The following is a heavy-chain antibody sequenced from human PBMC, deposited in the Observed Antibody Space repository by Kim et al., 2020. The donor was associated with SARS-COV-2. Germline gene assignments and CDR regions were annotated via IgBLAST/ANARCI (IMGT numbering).Heavy chain of an antibody. J-gene: IGHJ5*02. V-gene: IGHV1-3*01. CDR3: ARVIDQYGGIDP. Sequence: YSQKFQGRVTITRDTSASTAYMELSSLRSEDTAVYYCARVIDQYGGIDPWGQGTLVTVSS. D-gene: IGHD2-15*01.